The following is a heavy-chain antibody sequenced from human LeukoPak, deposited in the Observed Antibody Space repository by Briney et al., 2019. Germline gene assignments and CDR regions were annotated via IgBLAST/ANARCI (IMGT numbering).Heavy chain of an antibody. J-gene: IGHJ4*02. Sequence: GGSLRLSCAASGFTFSSYEMNWVRQAPGKGLEWVSYISGSGSTIYYADSVKGRFTVSRDNAKNSLYLQMNSLRAEDTAVYYCARDAGYGGNSDYWGQGTLVTVSS. V-gene: IGHV3-48*03. D-gene: IGHD4-23*01. CDR1: GFTFSSYE. CDR3: ARDAGYGGNSDY. CDR2: ISGSGSTI.